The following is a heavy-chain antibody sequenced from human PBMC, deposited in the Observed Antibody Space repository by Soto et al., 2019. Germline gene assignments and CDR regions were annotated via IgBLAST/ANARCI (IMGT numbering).Heavy chain of an antibody. CDR2: INHSGST. Sequence: QVQLQQWGAGLLKPSETLSLTCGVYGGSFSGYYWSWIRQPPGKGLEWIGEINHSGSTNYNPSLKSRVSISVDTSKHQFSLKLSSVTAADKAVLYCARGDRFLECLLYRSVWFDPWGQGTLVTVSS. J-gene: IGHJ5*02. V-gene: IGHV4-34*01. D-gene: IGHD3-3*01. CDR1: GGSFSGYY. CDR3: ARGDRFLECLLYRSVWFDP.